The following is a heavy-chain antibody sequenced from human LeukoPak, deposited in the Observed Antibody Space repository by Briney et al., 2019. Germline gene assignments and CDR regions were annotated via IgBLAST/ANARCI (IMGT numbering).Heavy chain of an antibody. CDR1: GFTFSSYS. D-gene: IGHD3-22*01. V-gene: IGHV3-48*01. CDR2: ISSSSSTI. J-gene: IGHJ4*02. Sequence: PGGSLRLSCAASGFTFSSYSMNWVRQAPGKGLEWVSYISSSSSTIYYADSVKGRFTISRDNAKNSLYLQMNSLRAEDTAVYYCARVGPRKKDYYDSSGYSDYWGQGTLVTVSS. CDR3: ARVGPRKKDYYDSSGYSDY.